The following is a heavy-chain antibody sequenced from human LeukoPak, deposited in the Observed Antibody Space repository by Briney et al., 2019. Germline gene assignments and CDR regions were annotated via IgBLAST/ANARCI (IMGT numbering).Heavy chain of an antibody. V-gene: IGHV7-4-1*02. CDR3: VRGIDPPGYLHH. D-gene: IGHD3-9*01. CDR2: IDTNTGSP. J-gene: IGHJ5*02. CDR1: GYTFTTYP. Sequence: ASVKVSCTASGYTFTTYPINWVRQAPGQGREWVWWIDTNTGSPTYAQGLTGRGVFSLDTPVSTAFLQIKRLKAEDAALYFCVRGIDPPGYLHHWAQGPLVPVSS.